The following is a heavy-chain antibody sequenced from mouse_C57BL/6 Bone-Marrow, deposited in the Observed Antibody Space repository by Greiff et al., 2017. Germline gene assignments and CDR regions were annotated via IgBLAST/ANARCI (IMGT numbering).Heavy chain of an antibody. Sequence: QVQLQQPGAELVKPGASVKLSCTASGYTFTSYWMQWVHQRPGQGLEWIGEIAPSASYTNYTQKFKGKATLTVDTSSSTAYMQLSSLTSEDSAVYYCASGSDYYGSIYFDYWGQGTTLTVSS. CDR3: ASGSDYYGSIYFDY. V-gene: IGHV1-50*01. D-gene: IGHD1-1*01. J-gene: IGHJ2*01. CDR1: GYTFTSYW. CDR2: IAPSASYT.